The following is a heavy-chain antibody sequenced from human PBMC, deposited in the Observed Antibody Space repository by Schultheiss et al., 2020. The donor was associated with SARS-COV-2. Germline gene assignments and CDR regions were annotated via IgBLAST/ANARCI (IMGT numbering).Heavy chain of an antibody. CDR1: GGSISSYY. CDR2: IYYSGST. Sequence: SQTLSLTCTVSGGSISSYYWSWIRQPPGKGLEWIGYIYYSGSTNYNPSLKSRVTISVDTSKNQFSLKLSSVTAADTAVYYCAKRVRYCSGGSCYTGPYFDYWGQGTLVTVSS. V-gene: IGHV4-59*08. CDR3: AKRVRYCSGGSCYTGPYFDY. D-gene: IGHD2-15*01. J-gene: IGHJ4*02.